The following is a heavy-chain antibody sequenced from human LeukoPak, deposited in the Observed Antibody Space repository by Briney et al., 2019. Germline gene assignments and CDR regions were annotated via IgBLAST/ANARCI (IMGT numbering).Heavy chain of an antibody. CDR1: GFSFRSYG. CDR3: ARSSGGKLASGYSSGWYGDYFDY. Sequence: GGSLRLSCAASGFSFRSYGMHWVRQAPGKGLEWVAAISHEGSDAYYADSMKGRFTISRDQLKNTLYLQMNSLRAEDTAVYYCARSSGGKLASGYSSGWYGDYFDYWGQGTLVTVSS. J-gene: IGHJ4*02. D-gene: IGHD6-19*01. CDR2: ISHEGSDA. V-gene: IGHV3-30*03.